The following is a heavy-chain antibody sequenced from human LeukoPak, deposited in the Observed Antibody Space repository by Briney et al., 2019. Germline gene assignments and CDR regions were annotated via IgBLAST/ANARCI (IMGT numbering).Heavy chain of an antibody. J-gene: IGHJ4*02. V-gene: IGHV1-24*01. Sequence: ASVKVSFKVSGYSLTELSMHWVRQAPGKGREWMGGFDPDDGETPLFAQKVQGRVSLTEDTSTDTAYLELSSLSSEDTAVYYCATGTIYCSSCSDDYWGQGTLVTVSS. D-gene: IGHD2-2*01. CDR1: GYSLTELS. CDR3: ATGTIYCSSCSDDY. CDR2: FDPDDGET.